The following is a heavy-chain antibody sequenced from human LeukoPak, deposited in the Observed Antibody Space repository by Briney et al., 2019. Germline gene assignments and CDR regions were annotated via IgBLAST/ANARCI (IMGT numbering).Heavy chain of an antibody. V-gene: IGHV3-53*01. CDR3: ARTYSSGWSVAYYFDS. CDR1: GLTVSSNY. Sequence: GGSLRLSCAASGLTVSSNYMSWVRQAPGKGLEWVSIFYRGGSTYYADSVKGRFTISRDNYKNTVYLQLNSLRAEDTAIYYCARTYSSGWSVAYYFDSWGQGTLVTVSS. J-gene: IGHJ4*02. CDR2: FYRGGST. D-gene: IGHD6-19*01.